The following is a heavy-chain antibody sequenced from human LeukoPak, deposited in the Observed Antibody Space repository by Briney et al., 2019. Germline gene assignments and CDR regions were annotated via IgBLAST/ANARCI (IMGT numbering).Heavy chain of an antibody. CDR3: ARGPHTGVNYYDSSGYYY. CDR2: INHSGST. V-gene: IGHV4-34*01. D-gene: IGHD3-22*01. J-gene: IGHJ4*02. CDR1: GGSFSGYY. Sequence: PSETLSLTCAVYGGSFSGYYWSWIRQPPGKGLEWIGEINHSGSTNYNPSLKSRVTISVVTSKNQFSLKLSSVTAADTAVYYCARGPHTGVNYYDSSGYYYWGQGTLVTVSS.